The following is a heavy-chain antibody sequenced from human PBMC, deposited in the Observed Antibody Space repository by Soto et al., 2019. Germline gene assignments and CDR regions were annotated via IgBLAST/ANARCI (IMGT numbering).Heavy chain of an antibody. V-gene: IGHV4-4*02. CDR2: IYRTGST. J-gene: IGHJ4*02. Sequence: PSETLSLTCADSGGSFTSNNWWTWVRQPPGQGLEWIGEIYRTGSTNYNPSLKSRVTISLDKSENQFSLKVTSLTAADTAVYYCASRDPGTSVDYWGQGTLVTVS. CDR1: GGSFTSNNW. D-gene: IGHD1-7*01. CDR3: ASRDPGTSVDY.